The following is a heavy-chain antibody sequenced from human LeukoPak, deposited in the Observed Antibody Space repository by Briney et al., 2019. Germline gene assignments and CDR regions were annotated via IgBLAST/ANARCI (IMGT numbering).Heavy chain of an antibody. Sequence: KPSETLSLTCTVSGGSISSYSWSWIRQPPGKGLEWIGYIYYSGSANYNPSLKSRVTISVDTSKNQFSLKLSSVTAADTAVYYCAREGYSGSWFPGADAFDIWGQGTMVTVSS. CDR3: AREGYSGSWFPGADAFDI. J-gene: IGHJ3*02. CDR1: GGSISSYS. D-gene: IGHD6-13*01. V-gene: IGHV4-59*01. CDR2: IYYSGSA.